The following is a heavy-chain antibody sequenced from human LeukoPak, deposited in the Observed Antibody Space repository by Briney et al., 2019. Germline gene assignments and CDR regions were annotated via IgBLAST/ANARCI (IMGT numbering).Heavy chain of an antibody. V-gene: IGHV4-39*07. D-gene: IGHD2-8*01. CDR1: GGSISSSSYY. J-gene: IGHJ5*02. Sequence: KPSETLSLTCTVSGGSISSSSYYWGWIRQPPGKGLEWIGSIYYSGSTYYNPSLKSRVTISVDTSKNQFSLKLSSVTAADTAVYYCAREKNGAPRAYNWFDPWGQGTLVTVSS. CDR2: IYYSGST. CDR3: AREKNGAPRAYNWFDP.